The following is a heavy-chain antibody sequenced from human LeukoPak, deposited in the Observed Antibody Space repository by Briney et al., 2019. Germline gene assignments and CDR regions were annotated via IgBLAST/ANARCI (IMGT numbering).Heavy chain of an antibody. D-gene: IGHD2-15*01. J-gene: IGHJ4*02. V-gene: IGHV3-23*01. Sequence: GGPLRPSCQPFELTFGTSAMSWVRKPQGKGPEWVSSISGSGGNTYYAGSVRGRFTISRDNSKNTLYLQMNGLRAEDTARYYCARTVVFEFWGQGALVTVSS. CDR1: ELTFGTSA. CDR2: ISGSGGNT. CDR3: ARTVVFEF.